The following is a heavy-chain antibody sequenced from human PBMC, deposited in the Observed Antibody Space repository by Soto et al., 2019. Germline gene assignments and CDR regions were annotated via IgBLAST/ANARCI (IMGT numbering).Heavy chain of an antibody. CDR1: GFTFSSYS. J-gene: IGHJ6*02. CDR2: ISSSSSYI. D-gene: IGHD5-18*01. Sequence: PGGSLRLSCAASGFTFSSYSMNWVRRATGKGLEWVSSISSSSSYIYYADSVKGRFTISRDNCKNTLYLQMNSLRAEDTAVYYCAKVDTAMVGGPRYYRMDVWGQGITVTVSS. CDR3: AKVDTAMVGGPRYYRMDV. V-gene: IGHV3-21*01.